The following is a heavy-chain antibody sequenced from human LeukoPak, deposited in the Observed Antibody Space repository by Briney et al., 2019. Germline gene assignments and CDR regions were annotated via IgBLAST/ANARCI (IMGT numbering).Heavy chain of an antibody. Sequence: NSSETLSLTCAVSGGSISSGGYSWSWIRQPPGKGLEWIGYIYHSGSTYYNPSLKSRVTISVDRSKNQFSLKPSSVTAADTAVYYCARGVGATSYYYGMDVWGQGTTVTVSS. V-gene: IGHV4-30-2*01. D-gene: IGHD1-26*01. CDR2: IYHSGST. CDR3: ARGVGATSYYYGMDV. J-gene: IGHJ6*02. CDR1: GGSISSGGYS.